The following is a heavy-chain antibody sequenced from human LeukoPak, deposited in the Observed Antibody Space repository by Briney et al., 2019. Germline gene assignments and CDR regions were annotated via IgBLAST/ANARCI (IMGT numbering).Heavy chain of an antibody. CDR3: ASSYGSGSYPLYYYYGMDV. Sequence: GGSLRLSCAASGFTFSSYEMNWVRQAPGKGLEWVSYISSSGSTIYYADSVKGRFTISRDNAKDSLYLQMNSLRAEDTAVYYCASSYGSGSYPLYYYYGMDVWGQGTTVTVSS. CDR2: ISSSGSTI. V-gene: IGHV3-48*03. J-gene: IGHJ6*02. CDR1: GFTFSSYE. D-gene: IGHD3-10*01.